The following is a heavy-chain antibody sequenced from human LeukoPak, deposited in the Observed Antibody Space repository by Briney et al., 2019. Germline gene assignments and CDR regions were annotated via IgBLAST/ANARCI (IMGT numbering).Heavy chain of an antibody. Sequence: GGSLRLSCAASGFTFSSYSMNWVRQAPGKGLEWVSSISSSSSYIYYADSVKGRFIISGDNAKNSLYLQMNSLRAEDTAVYYCARDNYDYGDYGSYYGMDVWGQGTTVTVSS. CDR3: ARDNYDYGDYGSYYGMDV. D-gene: IGHD4-17*01. CDR1: GFTFSSYS. CDR2: ISSSSSYI. V-gene: IGHV3-21*01. J-gene: IGHJ6*02.